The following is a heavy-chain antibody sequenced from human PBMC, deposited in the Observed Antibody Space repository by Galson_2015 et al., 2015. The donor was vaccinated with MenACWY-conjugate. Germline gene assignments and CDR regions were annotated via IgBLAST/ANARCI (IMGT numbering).Heavy chain of an antibody. CDR1: GFTFSSFG. D-gene: IGHD7-27*01. J-gene: IGHJ4*02. CDR2: IWYDGSVK. Sequence: SLRLSCAASGFTFSSFGMHRVRQAPGKGLEWVAFIWYDGSVKYYGDSVKGRFTISRDNSKNTLYLQMNSLRAEDTAVYYCAKDLGTRLGTGEGFWGQGTLVTVSS. V-gene: IGHV3-30*02. CDR3: AKDLGTRLGTGEGF.